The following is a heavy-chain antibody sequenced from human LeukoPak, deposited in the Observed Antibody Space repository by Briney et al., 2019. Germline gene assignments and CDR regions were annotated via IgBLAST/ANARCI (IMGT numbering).Heavy chain of an antibody. CDR2: INHSGST. CDR3: ARVGFVWGSYPYDY. D-gene: IGHD3-16*01. CDR1: GGSFSGYY. J-gene: IGHJ4*02. Sequence: PSETLSLTCAVYGGSFSGYYWSWIRQPPGKGLEWIGEINHSGSTNYNPSLKSRVTISVDTSKNQFSLKLSSVTAADTAVYYCARVGFVWGSYPYDYWGQGTLVTVSS. V-gene: IGHV4-34*01.